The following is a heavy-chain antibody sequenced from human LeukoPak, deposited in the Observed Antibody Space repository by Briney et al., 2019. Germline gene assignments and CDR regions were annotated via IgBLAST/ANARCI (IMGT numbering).Heavy chain of an antibody. J-gene: IGHJ4*02. CDR1: GFTFSRYA. D-gene: IGHD2-15*01. CDR3: ARDPLVVVAGTTDY. CDR2: ISGSGGST. V-gene: IGHV3-23*01. Sequence: SGGSLRLSCAASGFTFSRYAMSWVRQVPGKGLEWVSVISGSGGSTYYADSVKGRFTISRDNSKNTLYLQMNSLRAEDTAVYYCARDPLVVVAGTTDYWGQGTLVTVSS.